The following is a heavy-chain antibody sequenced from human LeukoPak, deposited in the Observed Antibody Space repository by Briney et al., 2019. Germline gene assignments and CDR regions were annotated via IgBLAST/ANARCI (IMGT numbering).Heavy chain of an antibody. CDR1: GGSISSYY. D-gene: IGHD3-10*01. CDR3: ARDIGSGSYEFLDP. J-gene: IGHJ5*02. V-gene: IGHV4-4*07. CDR2: TYTSGST. Sequence: PSETLSLTCTVSGGSISSYYWSWIRQPAGKGLEWIGRTYTSGSTNYNPSLKSRVTMPVDTSKNQFSLKLSSVTAADTAVYYCARDIGSGSYEFLDPWGQGTLVTVSS.